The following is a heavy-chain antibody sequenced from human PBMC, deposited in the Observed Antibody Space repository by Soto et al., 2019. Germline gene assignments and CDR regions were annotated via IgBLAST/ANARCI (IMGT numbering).Heavy chain of an antibody. D-gene: IGHD6-19*01. Sequence: EVQLLESGGGLVQPGGSLRLSCAASGFTFSNYGMTWVRQAPGKGLEWVSGMSRDGGVTDYTDSVKGRLTISRDISKSTLYLQMNSLRAEDTAVYYCAEIDKFNPESNGWAAREDCWGQGTLVTVSS. V-gene: IGHV3-23*01. CDR1: GFTFSNYG. CDR2: MSRDGGVT. CDR3: AEIDKFNPESNGWAAREDC. J-gene: IGHJ4*02.